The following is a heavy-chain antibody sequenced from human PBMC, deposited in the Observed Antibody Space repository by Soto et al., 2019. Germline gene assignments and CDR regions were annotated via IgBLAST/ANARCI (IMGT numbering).Heavy chain of an antibody. CDR3: AASCVACGGFNYYGMYV. D-gene: IGHD2-21*01. CDR1: GGSISSGGYY. J-gene: IGHJ6*02. V-gene: IGHV4-31*11. CDR2: IYYSGTT. Sequence: SETLSLTCAVSGGSISSGGYYWYWIRQNPGKGLEWIGYIYYSGTTYYNPSLKSRVTISVDTSKNQFSLKLSSVTAADTAVYYCAASCVACGGFNYYGMYVCAQGTTVTVSS.